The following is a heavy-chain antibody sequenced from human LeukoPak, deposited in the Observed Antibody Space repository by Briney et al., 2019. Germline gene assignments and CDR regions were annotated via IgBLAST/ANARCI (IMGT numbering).Heavy chain of an antibody. J-gene: IGHJ4*02. CDR3: ARGDLQDDY. Sequence: PSETLSLTCTVSGGSISSGSYYWSWIRQPAGKGLEWIGRIYTSGSTNCNPSLKSRVTISVDTSKNQFSLKLSSVTAADTAVYYCARGDLQDDYWGQGTLVAVSS. CDR2: IYTSGST. CDR1: GGSISSGSYY. D-gene: IGHD3-3*01. V-gene: IGHV4-61*02.